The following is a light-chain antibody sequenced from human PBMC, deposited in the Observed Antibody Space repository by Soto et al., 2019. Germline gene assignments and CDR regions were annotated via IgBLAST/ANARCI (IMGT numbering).Light chain of an antibody. CDR2: DAN. V-gene: IGLV7-46*01. CDR1: TGPVTSGHY. CDR3: LLSYSGARPVV. J-gene: IGLJ2*01. Sequence: QAVVTQEPSLTVSPGGTVSLTCGSTTGPVTSGHYPFWFQQKPGQAPRTLIYDANNKYSWTSARFSGSLLGGKAALTLSGEQPEDEAEYYCLLSYSGARPVVFGGGTQLTVL.